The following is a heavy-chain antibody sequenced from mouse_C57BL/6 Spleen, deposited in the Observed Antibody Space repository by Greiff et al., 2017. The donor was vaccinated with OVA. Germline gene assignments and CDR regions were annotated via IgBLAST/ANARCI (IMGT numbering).Heavy chain of an antibody. Sequence: VQLKESGPGLVQPSQSLSITCTVSGFSLTSYGVHWVRQSPGKGLEWLGVIWRGGSTDYNAAFMSRLSITKDNSKSQVFFKMNSLQADDTAIYYCAKNVITTVVAPYAMDYWGQGTSVTVSS. V-gene: IGHV2-5*01. CDR2: IWRGGST. D-gene: IGHD1-1*01. CDR1: GFSLTSYG. J-gene: IGHJ4*01. CDR3: AKNVITTVVAPYAMDY.